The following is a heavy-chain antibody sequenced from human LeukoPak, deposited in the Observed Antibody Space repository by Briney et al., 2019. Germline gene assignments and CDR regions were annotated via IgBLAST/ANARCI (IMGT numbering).Heavy chain of an antibody. CDR1: GFTFSSYE. Sequence: GGSLRLSCAASGFTFSSYEMNWVRQAPGKGLEWVSYISSSGSTIYYADSVKGRFTISRDNAKNSLYLQMNSLRAEDTAVYYCARAATIFDLNWFDPWGQGTLVTVSS. CDR3: ARAATIFDLNWFDP. D-gene: IGHD3-3*01. J-gene: IGHJ5*02. CDR2: ISSSGSTI. V-gene: IGHV3-48*03.